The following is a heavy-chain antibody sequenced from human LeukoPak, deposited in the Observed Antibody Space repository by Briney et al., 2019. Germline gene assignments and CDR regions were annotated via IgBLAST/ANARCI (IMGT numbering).Heavy chain of an antibody. CDR2: ISGSGGNT. Sequence: GGSLRLSCAASGFTFSSCAMSWVRQAPGKGLEWVSGISGSGGNTYYADSLKGRFTISRDNSKNTLYLQMSSLRAEDTAMYYCVNGDQSSWYRTLLYWGQGTLVTVSS. CDR1: GFTFSSCA. V-gene: IGHV3-23*01. D-gene: IGHD6-13*01. J-gene: IGHJ4*02. CDR3: VNGDQSSWYRTLLY.